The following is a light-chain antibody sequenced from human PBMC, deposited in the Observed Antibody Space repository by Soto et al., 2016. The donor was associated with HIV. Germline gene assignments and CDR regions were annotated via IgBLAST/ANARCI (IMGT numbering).Light chain of an antibody. CDR3: QQYNSYSWT. Sequence: DIQMTQFPSTLSASIGDRVTITCRASQSVGVWLAWYQQKPGKAPNLLIFKTSTLEVGVPSRFSGSGSGTDFTLTLSSVQPDDFATYYCQQYNSYSWTFGQGTKVEIK. CDR2: KTS. J-gene: IGKJ1*01. V-gene: IGKV1-5*03. CDR1: QSVGVW.